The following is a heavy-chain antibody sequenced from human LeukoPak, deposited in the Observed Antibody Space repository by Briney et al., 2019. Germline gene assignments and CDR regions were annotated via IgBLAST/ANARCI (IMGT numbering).Heavy chain of an antibody. CDR2: IKQDGSEK. J-gene: IGHJ4*02. D-gene: IGHD2-21*02. CDR1: GFTFTNYW. Sequence: GGSLRLSCAASGFTFTNYWMSWVRQAPGKGLEWVANIKQDGSEKYYVDSVKGRFTISRDNSKNSLFLQMHSLRAEDSAFYYCARDMTAHSSAVSGVPGDYWGQGTLVTVSS. V-gene: IGHV3-7*03. CDR3: ARDMTAHSSAVSGVPGDY.